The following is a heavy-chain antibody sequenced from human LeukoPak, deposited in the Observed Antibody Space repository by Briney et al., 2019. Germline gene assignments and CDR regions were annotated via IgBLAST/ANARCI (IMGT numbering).Heavy chain of an antibody. V-gene: IGHV4-30-4*07. CDR1: GGSISSGGYS. D-gene: IGHD3-10*01. CDR2: IYYSGST. J-gene: IGHJ4*02. CDR3: ARQVFVGGSGSYDD. Sequence: SETLSLTCAVSGGSISSGGYSWSWIRQPPGKGLEWIGYIYYSGSTNYNPSLKSRVTISVDTSKNQFSLKLSSVTAADTAVNYCARQVFVGGSGSYDDWGQGTLVTVSS.